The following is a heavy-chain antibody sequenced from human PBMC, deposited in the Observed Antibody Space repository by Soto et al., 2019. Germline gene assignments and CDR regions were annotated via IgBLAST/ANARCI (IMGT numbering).Heavy chain of an antibody. CDR1: GGSISSGGYY. J-gene: IGHJ6*02. Sequence: LSETLSLTCTVSGGSISSGGYYWSWIRQHPGKGLEWIGYIYYSGSTYYNPSLKSRVTISVDTSKNQFSLKLSSVTAADTAVYYCAREGPYGSGSQKNYYYYYGMDVWGQGTTVTVSS. D-gene: IGHD3-10*01. CDR3: AREGPYGSGSQKNYYYYYGMDV. CDR2: IYYSGST. V-gene: IGHV4-31*03.